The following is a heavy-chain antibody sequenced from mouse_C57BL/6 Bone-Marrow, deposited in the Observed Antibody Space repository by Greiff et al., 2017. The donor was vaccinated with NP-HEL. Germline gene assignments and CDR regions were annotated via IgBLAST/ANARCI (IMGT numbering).Heavy chain of an antibody. CDR2: IYPRDGST. Sequence: VQLQQSDAELVKPGASVKISCKVSGYTFTDHTIHWMKQRPEQGLEWIGYIYPRDGSTKYNEKFKGKATLTADKSSSTAYMQLNSLTSEDSAVYFCARERYYGSSYRAMDYWGQGTSVTVSS. CDR3: ARERYYGSSYRAMDY. V-gene: IGHV1-78*01. CDR1: GYTFTDHT. J-gene: IGHJ4*01. D-gene: IGHD1-1*01.